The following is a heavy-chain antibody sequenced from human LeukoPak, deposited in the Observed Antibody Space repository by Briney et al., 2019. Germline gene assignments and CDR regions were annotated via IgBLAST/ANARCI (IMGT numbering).Heavy chain of an antibody. D-gene: IGHD4-11*01. V-gene: IGHV4-39*01. CDR2: IYYSGST. Sequence: SETLSLTCTVSGGSIISSSSSSYYWGWIRQPPGKGLEWVGAIYYSGSTYYNPSLKSRVTISVDTSKSQFSLRLSSVTAADTAVYYCARQEGYSNYHLTFDPWGQGTLVTVSS. CDR1: GGSIISSSSSSYY. CDR3: ARQEGYSNYHLTFDP. J-gene: IGHJ5*02.